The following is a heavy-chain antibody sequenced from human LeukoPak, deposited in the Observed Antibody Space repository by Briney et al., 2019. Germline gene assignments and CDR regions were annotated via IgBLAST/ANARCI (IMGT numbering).Heavy chain of an antibody. CDR3: AKSQRVLRFLEWLSDAFDI. Sequence: RVLRLSCAASKFIFSDYYMSWIRQAPGKGLEWVAVISYDGSNKYYADSVKGRFTISRDNSKNTLYLQMNSLRAEDTAVYYCAKSQRVLRFLEWLSDAFDIWGQGTMVTVSS. V-gene: IGHV3-30*18. CDR2: ISYDGSNK. CDR1: KFIFSDYY. D-gene: IGHD3-3*01. J-gene: IGHJ3*02.